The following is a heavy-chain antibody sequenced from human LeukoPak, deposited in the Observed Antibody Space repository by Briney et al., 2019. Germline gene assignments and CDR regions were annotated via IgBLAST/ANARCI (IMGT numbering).Heavy chain of an antibody. CDR1: GFTVSSNY. CDR3: ATIVPDVVATLTFDY. J-gene: IGHJ4*02. V-gene: IGHV3-66*01. CDR2: IYNDGRT. D-gene: IGHD2-15*01. Sequence: GGSLRLSCAASGFTVSSNYMSWVSQPPGKGLELVSVIYNDGRTFYADSVKGRFTISRDNSKNTLYLQMNSLRAEDTAVYYCATIVPDVVATLTFDYWGQGTLVTVSS.